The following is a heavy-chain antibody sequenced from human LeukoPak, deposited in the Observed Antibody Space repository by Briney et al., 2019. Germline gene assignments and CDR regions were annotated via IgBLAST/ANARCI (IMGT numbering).Heavy chain of an antibody. J-gene: IGHJ4*02. Sequence: GESLEISCKGAGYSFTSYWIGWGRQVPGKGLEGRGIIYPGDSDTRYSPSFQGQVTISADKSISTAYLQWSSLKASDTAMYYCARTGITGTTSPIDYWGQGTLVTVSS. D-gene: IGHD1-7*01. CDR3: ARTGITGTTSPIDY. CDR2: IYPGDSDT. CDR1: GYSFTSYW. V-gene: IGHV5-51*01.